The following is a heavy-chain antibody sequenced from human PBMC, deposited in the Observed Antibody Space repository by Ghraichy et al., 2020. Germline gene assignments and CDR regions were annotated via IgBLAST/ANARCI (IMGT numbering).Heavy chain of an antibody. D-gene: IGHD3-22*01. CDR3: ARDHDSSGYYLDYYGMDV. CDR2: INPNSGGT. CDR1: GYTFTGYY. Sequence: ASVKVSCKASGYTFTGYYMHWVRQAPGQGLEWMGWINPNSGGTNYAQKFQGWVTMTRDTSISTAYMELSRLRSDDTAVYYCARDHDSSGYYLDYYGMDVWGQGTTVTVSS. V-gene: IGHV1-2*04. J-gene: IGHJ6*02.